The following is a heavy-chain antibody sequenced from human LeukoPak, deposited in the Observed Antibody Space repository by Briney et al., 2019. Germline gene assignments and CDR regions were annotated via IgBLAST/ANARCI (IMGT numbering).Heavy chain of an antibody. CDR3: ARVWYYYDSSGYYYVFDY. CDR2: IYHSGST. D-gene: IGHD3-22*01. V-gene: IGHV4-38-2*02. J-gene: IGHJ4*02. CDR1: GYSISSGYY. Sequence: SETLSLTCTVSGYSISSGYYWGWIRQPPGKGLEWIGSIYHSGSTYYNPSLKSRVTISVDTSKNQFSLKLSSVTAADTAVYYCARVWYYYDSSGYYYVFDYWGQGTLVTVSS.